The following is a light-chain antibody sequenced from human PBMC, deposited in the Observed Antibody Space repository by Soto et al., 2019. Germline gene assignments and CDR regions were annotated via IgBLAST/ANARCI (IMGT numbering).Light chain of an antibody. CDR3: CSYAGSSGL. V-gene: IGLV2-23*01. CDR2: EGS. Sequence: QSALTQPASVSGSPGQSITISCTGTSSDVGSYNLVSWYQQHPGKAPKLMIYEGSKRPSGVSNRFSGSKSGNTASLTISGLQAEDEADYSCCSYAGSSGLFGGGTKLTAL. CDR1: SSDVGSYNL. J-gene: IGLJ2*01.